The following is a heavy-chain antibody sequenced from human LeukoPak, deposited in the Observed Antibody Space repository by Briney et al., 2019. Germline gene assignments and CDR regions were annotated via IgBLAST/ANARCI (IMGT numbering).Heavy chain of an antibody. CDR2: ITTSDGNT. V-gene: IGHV3-23*01. CDR1: GFTFNTYV. J-gene: IGHJ4*02. CDR3: AKDGGLWVSAHWGDS. Sequence: GGSLRLSCAASGFTFNTYVMHWVRQAPGKGLEWVSTITTSDGNTYYADSVKGRFTVSRDNSKNTLFLQMNSLRAEDTAVYYCAKDGGLWVSAHWGDSWGRGTLVTVSS. D-gene: IGHD7-27*01.